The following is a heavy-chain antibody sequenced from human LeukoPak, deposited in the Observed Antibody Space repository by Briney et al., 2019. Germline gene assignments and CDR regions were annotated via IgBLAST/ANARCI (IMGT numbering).Heavy chain of an antibody. Sequence: GGSLRLSCAASGFTFSSYAMSWVRQAPGKGLEWVSAISGSGGSTYYADSVKGRFTISRDNSKNTLYLQMNSLRAEDTAVYYCARGWYYYDSSGYYAFDSWGQGTLVTVSS. D-gene: IGHD3-22*01. CDR1: GFTFSSYA. V-gene: IGHV3-23*01. CDR3: ARGWYYYDSSGYYAFDS. J-gene: IGHJ4*02. CDR2: ISGSGGST.